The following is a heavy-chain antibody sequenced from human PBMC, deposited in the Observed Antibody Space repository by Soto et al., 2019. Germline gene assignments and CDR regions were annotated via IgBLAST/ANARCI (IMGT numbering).Heavy chain of an antibody. Sequence: QVQLVQSGAEMMRPGASVILSCKASGYIFTTYSIHWVRQTAGQGLEWMAKVDPRDGSTGYAQKFRGRVSRAWDTSTGTVSMEVSSLTSDDTATYYCARVRSSGREFDYWGQGTQVTVSS. V-gene: IGHV1-46*01. CDR3: ARVRSSGREFDY. D-gene: IGHD6-25*01. CDR2: VDPRDGST. J-gene: IGHJ4*02. CDR1: GYIFTTYS.